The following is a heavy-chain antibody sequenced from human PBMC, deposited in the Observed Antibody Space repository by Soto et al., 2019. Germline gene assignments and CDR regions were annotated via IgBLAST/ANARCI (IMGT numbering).Heavy chain of an antibody. V-gene: IGHV5-51*01. CDR1: GYSFPTYW. CDR3: AKRQYGGNFLIDH. Sequence: ESLKISCKGPGYSFPTYWIGWVRQMSVKGLEWMGIVNPADSDTKYSPSFQGQVTISADKSISTAYLQWSSLEASDTAMYYGAKRQYGGNFLIDHWGQGTLVTVSS. CDR2: VNPADSDT. D-gene: IGHD5-12*01. J-gene: IGHJ4*02.